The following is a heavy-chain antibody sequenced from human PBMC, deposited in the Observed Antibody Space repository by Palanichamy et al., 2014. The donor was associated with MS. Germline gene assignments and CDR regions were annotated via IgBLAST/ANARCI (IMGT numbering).Heavy chain of an antibody. D-gene: IGHD2-15*01. Sequence: EVQLVESGGGLVQPGGSLRLSCAASGFTVSSNYMSWVRQAPGKGLEWVSVIYSGGSTYYADSVKGRFTISRDNSKNTLYLQMNSLRAEDTAVYYCARDLRYCSGGSCYRCFQHWGQGTLVTVSS. J-gene: IGHJ1*01. CDR2: IYSGGST. CDR1: GFTVSSNY. V-gene: IGHV3-66*01. CDR3: ARDLRYCSGGSCYRCFQH.